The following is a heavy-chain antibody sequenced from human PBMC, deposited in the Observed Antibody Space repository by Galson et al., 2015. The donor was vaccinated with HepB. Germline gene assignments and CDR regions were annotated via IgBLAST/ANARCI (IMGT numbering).Heavy chain of an antibody. D-gene: IGHD2-2*01. J-gene: IGHJ5*02. Sequence: SLRLSCAASGFTFSDYYMSWIRQAPGKGLEWVSYISSSSSYTNYADSVKGRFTISRDNAKNSLYLQMNSLRAEDTAVYYCARDVNKGYCSSTSCLSGFDPWGQGTLVTVSS. CDR3: ARDVNKGYCSSTSCLSGFDP. V-gene: IGHV3-11*05. CDR2: ISSSSSYT. CDR1: GFTFSDYY.